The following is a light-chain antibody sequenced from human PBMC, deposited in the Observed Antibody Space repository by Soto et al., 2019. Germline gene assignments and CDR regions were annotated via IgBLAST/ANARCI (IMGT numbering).Light chain of an antibody. CDR2: DAY. J-gene: IGKJ4*01. CDR3: QHYKTWPLA. V-gene: IGKV3-15*01. Sequence: EIVMTQSPATLSMSPGERVTLSCRASQGVGSTLAWYRQQPGQAPRLLIYDAYIRATGVPARFSGSGSGTEFTLTISSLQSEDFAVYYCQHYKTWPLAFGGGTKVEIK. CDR1: QGVGST.